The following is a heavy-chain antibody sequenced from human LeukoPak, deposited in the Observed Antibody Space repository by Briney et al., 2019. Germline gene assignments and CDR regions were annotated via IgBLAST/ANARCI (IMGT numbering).Heavy chain of an antibody. Sequence: GASVKVSCKASGYTFTSYGISWVRQAPGQGLEWMGWISAYNGNTNYAQKLQGRVTMTTDTSTSTAYMELRSLRSDDTAVYYCARVGVPRHYYDLWSGYYHNDFDYWGQGTLVTVSS. CDR3: ARVGVPRHYYDLWSGYYHNDFDY. V-gene: IGHV1-18*01. CDR1: GYTFTSYG. CDR2: ISAYNGNT. J-gene: IGHJ4*02. D-gene: IGHD3-3*01.